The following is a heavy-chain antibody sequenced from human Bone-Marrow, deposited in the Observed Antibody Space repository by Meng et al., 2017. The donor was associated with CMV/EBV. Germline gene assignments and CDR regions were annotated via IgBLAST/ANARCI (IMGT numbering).Heavy chain of an antibody. D-gene: IGHD3-10*01. CDR3: AKDDVYYYGSGSYQDY. CDR1: GFTFSSYG. V-gene: IGHV3-30*02. J-gene: IGHJ4*02. Sequence: GGSLRLSCAASGFTFSSYGMHWVRQAPGKGLEWVAFIQYDGSNKYYADSVKGRFTISRDNSKNTLYLQMNSLRAEDTAVYYCAKDDVYYYGSGSYQDYWGQGTLVTVSS. CDR2: IQYDGSNK.